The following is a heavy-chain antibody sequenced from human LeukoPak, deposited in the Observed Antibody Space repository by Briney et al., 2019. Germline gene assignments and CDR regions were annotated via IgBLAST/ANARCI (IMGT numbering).Heavy chain of an antibody. V-gene: IGHV4-59*01. CDR1: GGSISSYY. Sequence: SETLSLTXTVSGGSISSYYWSWIRQPPGKGLEWIGYIYYSGSTNYNPSLKSRVTISVDTSKDQFSLKLSSVTAADTAVYYCARDAVAGTAGWFDPWGQGTLVTVSS. CDR2: IYYSGST. J-gene: IGHJ5*02. CDR3: ARDAVAGTAGWFDP. D-gene: IGHD6-19*01.